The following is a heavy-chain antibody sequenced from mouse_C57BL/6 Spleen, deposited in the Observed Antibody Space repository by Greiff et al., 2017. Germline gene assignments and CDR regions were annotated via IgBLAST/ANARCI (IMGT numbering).Heavy chain of an antibody. CDR2: IYPRSGNT. Sequence: QFQLQQSGAELARPGASVKLSCKASGYTFTSYGISWVKQRTGQGLGWIGEIYPRSGNTYYNEKFKGKATLTADKSSSTAYMELRSLTSEDSAVYFCARSTERFYAMDYWGQGTSVTVSS. CDR1: GYTFTSYG. D-gene: IGHD1-1*01. V-gene: IGHV1-81*01. J-gene: IGHJ4*01. CDR3: ARSTERFYAMDY.